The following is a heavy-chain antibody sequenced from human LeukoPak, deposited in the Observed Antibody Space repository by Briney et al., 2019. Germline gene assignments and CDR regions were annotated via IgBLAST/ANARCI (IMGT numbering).Heavy chain of an antibody. D-gene: IGHD5-24*01. CDR3: ARARARRDGYNYHFDY. CDR2: IYSGGST. V-gene: IGHV3-53*04. J-gene: IGHJ4*02. CDR1: GFTVGSNY. Sequence: TGGSLRLSCAASGFTVGSNYMSWVRQAPGKGLEWVSVIYSGGSTYYADSVKGRFTISRHNSKNTLYLQMNSLRAEDTAVYYCARARARRDGYNYHFDYWGQGTLVTVSS.